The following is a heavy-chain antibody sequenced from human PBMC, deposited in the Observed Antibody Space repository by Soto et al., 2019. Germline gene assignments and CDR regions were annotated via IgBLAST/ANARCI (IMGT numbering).Heavy chain of an antibody. Sequence: QVQLQESGPGLVKPSQTLSLTCTVSAGSITSDEYYWNWIRYRPGKGLEWIGFIHHTGSTFYNPSLESRASISIDTSESEFSLNLASVTVADTAVYYCARRPTGSGSSFFDYWGPGTLVTVS. V-gene: IGHV4-31*03. CDR3: ARRPTGSGSSFFDY. J-gene: IGHJ4*02. D-gene: IGHD3-10*01. CDR2: IHHTGST. CDR1: AGSITSDEYY.